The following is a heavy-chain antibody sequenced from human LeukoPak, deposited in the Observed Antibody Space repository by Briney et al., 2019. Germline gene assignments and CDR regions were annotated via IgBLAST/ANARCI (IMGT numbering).Heavy chain of an antibody. CDR1: GFTFDDYG. CDR3: ARAYSYGSPFDY. D-gene: IGHD5-18*01. Sequence: GGSLRLSCAASGFTFDDYGMSWVRQAPGKGLEWVSGINWNGGSTGYADSVKGRFTISRDSAKNSLYLQMNSLRAEDTALYYCARAYSYGSPFDYWGQGTLVTVSS. CDR2: INWNGGST. J-gene: IGHJ4*02. V-gene: IGHV3-20*04.